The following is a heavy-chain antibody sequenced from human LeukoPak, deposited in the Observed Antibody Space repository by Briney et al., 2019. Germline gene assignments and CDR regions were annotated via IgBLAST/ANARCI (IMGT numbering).Heavy chain of an antibody. CDR3: AREGYLYGSGTYPDY. CDR2: IKQDGSEK. CDR1: GFTFSSYW. J-gene: IGHJ4*02. Sequence: GGSLRLSCAASGFTFSSYWMSWVRQAPGKGLEWVANIKQDGSEKYYVDSVKGRFTISRDNAKNSLYLQMNSLRAEDTAVYYCAREGYLYGSGTYPDYWGQGTLVTVSS. V-gene: IGHV3-7*01. D-gene: IGHD3-10*01.